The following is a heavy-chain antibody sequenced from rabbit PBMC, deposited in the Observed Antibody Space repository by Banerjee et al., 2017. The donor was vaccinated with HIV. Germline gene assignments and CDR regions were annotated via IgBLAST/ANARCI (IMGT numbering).Heavy chain of an antibody. Sequence: QSLGESGGDLVKPGASLTLTCTASGFSFSSNYRIYWVRQAPGKGLEWIARIISSNGNIAYASWAKGRFTISKTSSTTVTLQMTSLTAADTATYFCARGDDDTGYGRLDLWGPGTLVTVS. CDR3: ARGDDDTGYGRLDL. V-gene: IGHV1S40*01. D-gene: IGHD6-1*01. CDR2: IISSNGNI. CDR1: GFSFSSNYR. J-gene: IGHJ6*01.